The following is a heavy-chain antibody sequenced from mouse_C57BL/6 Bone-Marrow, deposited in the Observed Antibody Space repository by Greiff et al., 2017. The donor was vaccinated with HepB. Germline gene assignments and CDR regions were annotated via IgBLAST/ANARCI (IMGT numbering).Heavy chain of an antibody. CDR2: ISAGGSYT. Sequence: EVQLMESGGGLVKPGGSLKLSCAASGFTFSSYAMSWVRQTPEERLEWVATISAGGSYTYYPDNIKGRFTITRDNAENILYLQMSHQKSEDTAMYYGARDDGYYRYFGDWGTGTTVTVSS. D-gene: IGHD2-3*01. CDR1: GFTFSSYA. J-gene: IGHJ1*03. CDR3: ARDDGYYRYFGD. V-gene: IGHV5-4*01.